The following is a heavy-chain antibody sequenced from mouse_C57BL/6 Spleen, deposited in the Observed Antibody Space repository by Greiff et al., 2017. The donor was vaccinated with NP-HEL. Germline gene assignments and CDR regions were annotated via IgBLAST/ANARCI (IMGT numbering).Heavy chain of an antibody. CDR2: ISGGGGNT. V-gene: IGHV5-9*04. Sequence: EVKLVESGGGLVKPGGSLKLSCAASGFTFSSYTMSWVRQTPEKRLEWVATISGGGGNTYYPDSVKGRFTISRDNAKNTLYLQMSSLRSEDTAVYYCARPPYDGYFLFAYWGQGTLGTVSA. D-gene: IGHD2-3*01. CDR3: ARPPYDGYFLFAY. CDR1: GFTFSSYT. J-gene: IGHJ3*01.